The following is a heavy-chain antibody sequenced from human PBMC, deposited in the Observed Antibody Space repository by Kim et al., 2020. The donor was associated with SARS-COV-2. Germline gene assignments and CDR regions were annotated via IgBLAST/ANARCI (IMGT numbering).Heavy chain of an antibody. D-gene: IGHD6-13*01. J-gene: IGHJ4*01. V-gene: IGHV3-30*06. Sequence: ADAVKCRFTISRDNSKSTLYLQMNSRRVADTAVYFCARKPTTSSGSYYFEYWGQGTLVTVSS. CDR3: ARKPTTSSGSYYFEY.